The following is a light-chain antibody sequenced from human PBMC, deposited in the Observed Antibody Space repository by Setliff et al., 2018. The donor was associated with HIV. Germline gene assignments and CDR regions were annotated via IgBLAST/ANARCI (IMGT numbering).Light chain of an antibody. CDR3: QRYNSASLT. Sequence: DIQMTQSPSSLSASIGDRVTITCRASQDSRNDLAWYQQKPGKTPQLLIYAAATLPSGVPSRFSGGGSGKEFTLTISSLQPEDVATYYCQRYNSASLTFGGGTKVDIK. V-gene: IGKV1-27*01. J-gene: IGKJ4*01. CDR2: AAA. CDR1: QDSRND.